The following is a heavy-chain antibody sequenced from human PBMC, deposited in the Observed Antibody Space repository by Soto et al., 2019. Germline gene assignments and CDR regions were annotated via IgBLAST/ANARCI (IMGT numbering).Heavy chain of an antibody. CDR1: GYTFTGYY. D-gene: IGHD6-6*01. J-gene: IGHJ6*02. V-gene: IGHV1-2*02. CDR3: AGYRIAARPDGDYYGMDV. CDR2: INPNSGGT. Sequence: ASVKVSCKASGYTFTGYYMHWVLQAPGQGLEWMGWINPNSGGTNYAQKFQGRVTMTRDTSISTAYMELSRLRSDDTAVYYCAGYRIAARPDGDYYGMDVWGQGTTVTVSS.